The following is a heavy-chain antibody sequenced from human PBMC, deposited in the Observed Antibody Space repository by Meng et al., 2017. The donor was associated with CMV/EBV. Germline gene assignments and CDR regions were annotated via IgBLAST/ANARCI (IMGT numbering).Heavy chain of an antibody. CDR2: INNSGGT. V-gene: IGHV4-34*08. J-gene: IGHJ1*01. CDR1: GFTFSSYA. D-gene: IGHD3-10*01. CDR3: ATRSISYRAEYYLQ. Sequence: ESLKISCAASGFTFSSYAMSWVRQSPGKGLEWIGEINNSGGTYYNPSLETRVAISIDTSKKQFSLKLNSVTAAGSAVYYCATRSISYRAEYYLQWGQGTLVTVSS.